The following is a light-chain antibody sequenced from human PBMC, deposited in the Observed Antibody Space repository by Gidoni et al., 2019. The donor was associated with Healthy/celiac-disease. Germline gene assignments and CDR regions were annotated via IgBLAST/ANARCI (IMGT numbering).Light chain of an antibody. Sequence: EIVLTQSPATLSLSPGERATLSCRASQSVSSYLAWYQQKHGQAPRLLIYDASNRATGIPARFSGSGSGTDFTLTISSLEPEDFAVYYCQQRSNWPLLTFGGXTKVEIK. CDR1: QSVSSY. J-gene: IGKJ4*01. CDR2: DAS. V-gene: IGKV3-11*01. CDR3: QQRSNWPLLT.